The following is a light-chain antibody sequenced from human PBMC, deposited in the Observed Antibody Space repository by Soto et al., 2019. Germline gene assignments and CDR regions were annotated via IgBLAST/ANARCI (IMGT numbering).Light chain of an antibody. CDR3: QQYGTSPWA. V-gene: IGKV3-20*01. Sequence: EIVLTQSPGTLSLSPGERATISCRASQSVSSSFFAWYQQKPGQAPRLIIYGASSRETGIPERFSGSGAGTECTRTISRLQPEDVEVDYCQQYGTSPWAFGQGTKVDNK. CDR2: GAS. J-gene: IGKJ1*01. CDR1: QSVSSSF.